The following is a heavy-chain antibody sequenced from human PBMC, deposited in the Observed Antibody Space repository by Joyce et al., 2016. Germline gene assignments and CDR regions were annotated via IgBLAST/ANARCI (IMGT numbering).Heavy chain of an antibody. J-gene: IGHJ3*02. CDR2: IYYTGDT. CDR3: AREVVYDILTGYYRGAFDI. CDR1: GGTINSGGYY. D-gene: IGHD3-9*01. V-gene: IGHV4-31*03. Sequence: QVQLQESGPGLVKPSQTLSLTCTVSGGTINSGGYYWTWIRQHPGKRLEWIANIYYTGDTYYNPPLKSRITISVGTSKNQFSLKLGSVTAAETAMYYCAREVVYDILTGYYRGAFDIWGQGTMVTVSS.